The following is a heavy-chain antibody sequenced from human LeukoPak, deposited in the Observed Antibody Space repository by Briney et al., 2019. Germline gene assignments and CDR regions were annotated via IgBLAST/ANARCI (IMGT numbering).Heavy chain of an antibody. CDR3: ARAQPNFDWLNWFDP. J-gene: IGHJ5*02. V-gene: IGHV1-69*01. CDR1: GGTFSSYA. CDR2: IIPIFGTA. Sequence: GASVKVSCKASGGTFSSYAISWVRQAPGQGLEWMGGIIPIFGTANYAQKFQGRVTITADESTSTAYMELSSLRSEDTAVYYCARAQPNFDWLNWFDPWGQGTLVTVSS. D-gene: IGHD3-9*01.